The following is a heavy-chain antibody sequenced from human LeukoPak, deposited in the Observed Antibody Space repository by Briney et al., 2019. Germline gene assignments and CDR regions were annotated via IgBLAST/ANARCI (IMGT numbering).Heavy chain of an antibody. CDR2: IYYSGST. CDR3: ARDSGYGSGSYYTRTVSGFDP. Sequence: SETLSLTCTVSGGSIGSYYWSWIRQPPGKGLERIGYIYYSGSTNYNPSLKSRVTISVDTSKNQFSLKLSSVTAADTAVYYCARDSGYGSGSYYTRTVSGFDPWGQGTLVTVSS. D-gene: IGHD3-10*01. V-gene: IGHV4-59*01. J-gene: IGHJ5*02. CDR1: GGSIGSYY.